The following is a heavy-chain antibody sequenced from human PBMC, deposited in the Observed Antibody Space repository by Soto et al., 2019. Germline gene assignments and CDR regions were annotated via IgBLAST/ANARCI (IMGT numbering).Heavy chain of an antibody. Sequence: QVQLVQSGGEVKKPGASVKVSCKASGYTFSSYGINWVRQARGQGLEWLGWISPYDGNTKYAQILQGRVSMTTDTSTKTAYMEMRSLRSDDTAVYYCARGGYYDSSGSRNYHYYGMNVWGQGTTVTVSS. D-gene: IGHD3-22*01. CDR1: GYTFSSYG. V-gene: IGHV1-18*01. CDR2: ISPYDGNT. J-gene: IGHJ6*02. CDR3: ARGGYYDSSGSRNYHYYGMNV.